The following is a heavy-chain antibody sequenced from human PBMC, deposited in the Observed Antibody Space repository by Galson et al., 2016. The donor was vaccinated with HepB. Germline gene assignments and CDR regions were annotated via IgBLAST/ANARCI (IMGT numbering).Heavy chain of an antibody. D-gene: IGHD3-16*01. CDR3: AKGWGDV. Sequence: SLRLSCAASGITVSSYVMSWVRQAPGKGLEWVSGITGSASNTYYADSARGRFAISRDISENRLFLQMNSLRADDTAVYYCAKGWGDVWGKGTTVTVSS. J-gene: IGHJ6*04. CDR1: GITVSSYV. V-gene: IGHV3-23*01. CDR2: ITGSASNT.